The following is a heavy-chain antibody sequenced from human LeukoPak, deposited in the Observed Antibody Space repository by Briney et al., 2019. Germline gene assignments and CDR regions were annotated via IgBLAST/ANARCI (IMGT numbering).Heavy chain of an antibody. CDR1: GFTFSSYS. CDR3: ARDPGIAAAGTFDY. V-gene: IGHV3-23*01. Sequence: GGSLRLSCAASGFTFSSYSMNWVRQAPGRGLEWVSAISGSGGSTYYADSVKGQFTISRDNSKNTLYLQMNSLRAEDTAVYYCARDPGIAAAGTFDYWGQGTLVTVSS. CDR2: ISGSGGST. J-gene: IGHJ4*02. D-gene: IGHD6-13*01.